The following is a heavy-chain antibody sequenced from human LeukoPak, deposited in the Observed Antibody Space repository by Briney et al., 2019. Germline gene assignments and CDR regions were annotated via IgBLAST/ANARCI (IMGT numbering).Heavy chain of an antibody. J-gene: IGHJ5*02. CDR1: GFTFSSYA. D-gene: IGHD6-6*01. Sequence: GGSLRLSWAAAGFTFSSYAMHCVRHAPGSGREWVAFIRYDGSNTYYADSVKGRFTISRDNSKQTVYLQMNSVRAEDTAVYYCARDYSSSSKLIWFDPWGQGTLVTVSS. CDR2: IRYDGSNT. V-gene: IGHV3-30*02. CDR3: ARDYSSSSKLIWFDP.